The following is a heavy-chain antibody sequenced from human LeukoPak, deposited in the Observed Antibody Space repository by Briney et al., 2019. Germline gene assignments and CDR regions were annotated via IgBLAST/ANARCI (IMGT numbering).Heavy chain of an antibody. Sequence: GRSLRLSCAASGFTFSSYGMHWVRQAPGKGLEWVSVIYSGGGTYHADSVKGRFIISRDSSRNTLHLQMNSLRAEDTAVYYCARLYGGNSVGDYWGQGTLVTVSS. CDR1: GFTFSSYG. V-gene: IGHV3-NL1*01. CDR2: IYSGGGT. D-gene: IGHD4-23*01. J-gene: IGHJ4*01. CDR3: ARLYGGNSVGDY.